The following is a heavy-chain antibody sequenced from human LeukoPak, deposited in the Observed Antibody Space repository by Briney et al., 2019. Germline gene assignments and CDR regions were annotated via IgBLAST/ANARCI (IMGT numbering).Heavy chain of an antibody. V-gene: IGHV1-2*02. J-gene: IGHJ3*02. Sequence: ASVKVSCKASGYXFTGYYIYWVRQAPGQGLEWMGWISPNSGGTNYAQKFQGRVTMTRDTSISTAYMELSRLRSDDTAVYYCASGSGYELGGAFDIWGQGTMVTVSS. CDR3: ASGSGYELGGAFDI. CDR2: ISPNSGGT. D-gene: IGHD5-12*01. CDR1: GYXFTGYY.